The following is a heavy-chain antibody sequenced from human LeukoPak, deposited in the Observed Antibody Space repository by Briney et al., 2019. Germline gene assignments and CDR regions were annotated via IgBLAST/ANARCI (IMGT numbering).Heavy chain of an antibody. CDR1: GGTFSSYA. V-gene: IGHV1-69*04. CDR2: IIPILGIA. D-gene: IGHD3-22*01. CDR3: ARDYYDNTPPFDY. Sequence: ASVKVSCKASGGTFSSYAISWVRQAPGQGLEWMGRIIPILGIANYAQKFQGRVTITADKSTSTAYMELSSLRSDDTAVYYCARDYYDNTPPFDYWGQGTLVTVSS. J-gene: IGHJ4*02.